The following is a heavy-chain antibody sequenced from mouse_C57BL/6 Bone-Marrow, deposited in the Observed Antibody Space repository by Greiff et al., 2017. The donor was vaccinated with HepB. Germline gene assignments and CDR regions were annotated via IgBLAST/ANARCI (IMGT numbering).Heavy chain of an antibody. D-gene: IGHD2-1*01. CDR1: GYTFTDYY. V-gene: IGHV1-76*01. J-gene: IGHJ2*01. Sequence: QVHVKQSGAELVRPGASVKLSCKASGYTFTDYYINWVKQRPGQGLEWIARIYPGSGNTYYNEKFKGKATLTAEKSSSTAYMQLSSLTSEDSAVYFCARQDYGNYHFDYWGQGTTLTVSS. CDR3: ARQDYGNYHFDY. CDR2: IYPGSGNT.